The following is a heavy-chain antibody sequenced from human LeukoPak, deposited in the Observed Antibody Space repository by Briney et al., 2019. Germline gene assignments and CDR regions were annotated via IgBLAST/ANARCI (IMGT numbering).Heavy chain of an antibody. J-gene: IGHJ4*02. CDR2: INSSSSTI. Sequence: GGSLRLSCAASGFTFSTYSMNWVRQAPGKGLEWVSYINSSSSTIFYADSVKGRFTISRDDAKNSLYLQMNSLRAEDTAVYYCASGGDFMTTGNSDYWGQGTLVTVSS. D-gene: IGHD4-11*01. V-gene: IGHV3-48*04. CDR3: ASGGDFMTTGNSDY. CDR1: GFTFSTYS.